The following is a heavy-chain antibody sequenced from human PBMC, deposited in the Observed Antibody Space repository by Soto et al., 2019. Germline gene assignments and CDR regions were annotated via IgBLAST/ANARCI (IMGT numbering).Heavy chain of an antibody. CDR3: ARDLGSGNYGMDV. CDR2: INPNSGGT. V-gene: IGHV1-2*04. J-gene: IGHJ6*02. D-gene: IGHD3-10*01. Sequence: ASVKVSCKASGYTFTGYYMHWVRQAPGQGLEWMGWINPNSGGTNYAQKFQGWVTMTRDTSISTAYMELSRLRSDDTAVYYCARDLGSGNYGMDVWGQGTTVTVSS. CDR1: GYTFTGYY.